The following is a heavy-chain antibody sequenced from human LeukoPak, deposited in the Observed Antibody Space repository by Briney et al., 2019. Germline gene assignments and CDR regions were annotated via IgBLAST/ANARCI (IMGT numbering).Heavy chain of an antibody. Sequence: GGSLRLSCAASGFTFSRYWMSWVRQAPGKGLEWVANIKQDGSDKDYVDSVKGRFTISRDNAMNSLYLQMNSLRVEDTAVYYCTREGVGGFDTWGQGAMVTVSS. CDR2: IKQDGSDK. D-gene: IGHD3-16*01. CDR3: TREGVGGFDT. V-gene: IGHV3-7*01. J-gene: IGHJ3*02. CDR1: GFTFSRYW.